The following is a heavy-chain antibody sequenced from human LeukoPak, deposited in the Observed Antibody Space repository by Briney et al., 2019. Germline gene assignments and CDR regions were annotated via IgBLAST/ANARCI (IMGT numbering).Heavy chain of an antibody. Sequence: SETLSLTCAVYGGSFSGCYWSWIRQPPGKGLEGIGEISYSGSTNYNPSLKSRVTISVDTSKNQFSLKLSSVTAADTAVYYCARGPQDCSSTSCYAGDFGYWGQGTLVTVSS. J-gene: IGHJ4*02. V-gene: IGHV4-34*01. D-gene: IGHD2-2*01. CDR3: ARGPQDCSSTSCYAGDFGY. CDR2: ISYSGST. CDR1: GGSFSGCY.